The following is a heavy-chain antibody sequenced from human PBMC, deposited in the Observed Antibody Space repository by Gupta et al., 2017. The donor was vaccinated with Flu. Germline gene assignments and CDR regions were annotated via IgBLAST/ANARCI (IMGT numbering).Heavy chain of an antibody. D-gene: IGHD6-19*01. J-gene: IGHJ2*01. CDR3: AKSTFSVADPDWFFEL. CDR1: GFTFNTYA. V-gene: IGHV3-23*01. Sequence: EAQLLESGGGLVQPGGSLRLSCGASGFTFNTYAMNWIRQAPGKGLEWVSGITGSDGATYYADSVKGRFTISRDNSKNTLYLQMNSLRAEDTATYFCAKSTFSVADPDWFFELWGRGTLVTVSS. CDR2: ITGSDGAT.